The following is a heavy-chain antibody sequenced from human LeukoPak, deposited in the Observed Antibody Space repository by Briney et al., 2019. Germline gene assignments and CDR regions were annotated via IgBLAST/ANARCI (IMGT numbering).Heavy chain of an antibody. D-gene: IGHD3-10*01. Sequence: ASVKVSCKASGYTFTSYGISWVRQAPEQGLEWMGWISAYNGNTNYAQKLQGRVTMTTDTSTSTAYMERRSLRSDDTAVYDCARDNNMVRGVRLFDYWGQGTLVTVSS. CDR2: ISAYNGNT. CDR3: ARDNNMVRGVRLFDY. CDR1: GYTFTSYG. J-gene: IGHJ4*02. V-gene: IGHV1-18*01.